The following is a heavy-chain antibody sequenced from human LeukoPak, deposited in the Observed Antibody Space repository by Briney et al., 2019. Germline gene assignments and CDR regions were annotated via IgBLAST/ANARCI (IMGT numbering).Heavy chain of an antibody. D-gene: IGHD3-22*01. CDR3: ATQGLLIVGDAFDI. Sequence: ASVKVSCKASGYTFTSYYMHWVRQAPGQGLEWMGWINPNSGGTNYAQKFQGRVTMTRDTSISTAYMELSRLRSDDTAVYYCATQGLLIVGDAFDIWGQGTMVTVSS. CDR2: INPNSGGT. J-gene: IGHJ3*02. V-gene: IGHV1-2*02. CDR1: GYTFTSYY.